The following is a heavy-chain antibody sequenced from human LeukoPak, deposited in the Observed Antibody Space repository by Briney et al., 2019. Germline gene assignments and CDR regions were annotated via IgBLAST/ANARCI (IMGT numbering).Heavy chain of an antibody. D-gene: IGHD2-2*01. J-gene: IGHJ4*02. V-gene: IGHV3-7*03. CDR3: ARDIVPPGIFWEF. CDR1: GFTFSDYW. CDR2: INQDGSEK. Sequence: PGGSLRLSCAASGFTFSDYWMSWVSQPPGNGLEWVANINQDGSEKFYVDSVKGRFTVSRDNAKNSLYLQMNSLRAEDTAVYYCARDIVPPGIFWEFWGQGSLVTVSS.